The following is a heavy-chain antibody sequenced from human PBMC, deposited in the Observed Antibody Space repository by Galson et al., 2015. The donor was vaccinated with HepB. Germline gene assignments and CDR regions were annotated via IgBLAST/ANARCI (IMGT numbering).Heavy chain of an antibody. CDR3: AKEDRPPGTYLYYLYAMDV. Sequence: SLRLSCAASGFTFSNYGMHWVRRAPGKGLEWVAFISNDGSNKYYGDSVKGRLTISRDNSKSTLYLQVDSLRAEDTAIYYCAKEDRPPGTYLYYLYAMDVWGQGTTVIVSS. CDR2: ISNDGSNK. V-gene: IGHV3-30*18. J-gene: IGHJ6*02. D-gene: IGHD1-26*01. CDR1: GFTFSNYG.